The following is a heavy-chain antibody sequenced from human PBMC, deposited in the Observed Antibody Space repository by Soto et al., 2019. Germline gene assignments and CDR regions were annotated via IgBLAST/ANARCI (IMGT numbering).Heavy chain of an antibody. CDR3: ARDLRYYYDSSGPHSYFDY. CDR2: IYYSGST. Sequence: SETLSLTCTVSGGSISSYYWSWIRQPPGKGLEWIGYIYYSGSTNYNPSLKSRVTISVDTSKNQFSLKLSSVTAADTAVYYCARDLRYYYDSSGPHSYFDYWGQGTLVTVPQ. D-gene: IGHD3-22*01. CDR1: GGSISSYY. J-gene: IGHJ4*02. V-gene: IGHV4-59*01.